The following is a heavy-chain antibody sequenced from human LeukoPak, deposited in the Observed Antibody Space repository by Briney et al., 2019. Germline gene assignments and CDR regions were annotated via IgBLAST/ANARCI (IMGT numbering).Heavy chain of an antibody. V-gene: IGHV3-30*18. Sequence: GGSLRLSCAASGFTFSSYGMHWVRQAPGKGLEWVAVISYDGSNKYYADSVKGRFTISRDNSKNTLYLQMNSLRAEDTAVYYCAKDPLLDYWGQGTLVTVSS. J-gene: IGHJ4*02. CDR3: AKDPLLDY. CDR2: ISYDGSNK. D-gene: IGHD1-26*01. CDR1: GFTFSSYG.